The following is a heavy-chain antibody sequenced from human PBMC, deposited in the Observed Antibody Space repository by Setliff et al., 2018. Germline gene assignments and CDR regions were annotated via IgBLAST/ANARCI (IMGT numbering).Heavy chain of an antibody. J-gene: IGHJ1*01. CDR1: GGTFTYYY. CDR3: ASRNSDGGPEYFQH. V-gene: IGHV4-34*01. D-gene: IGHD1-26*01. CDR2: ITHTGTTGST. Sequence: SETLSLTCAASGGTFTYYYWTWIRQSPAKGLEWIGEITHTGTTGSTKYNPSLKSRVTMSVDASKNQISLKLMSVTAADTAVYYCASRNSDGGPEYFQHWGQGALVTVSS.